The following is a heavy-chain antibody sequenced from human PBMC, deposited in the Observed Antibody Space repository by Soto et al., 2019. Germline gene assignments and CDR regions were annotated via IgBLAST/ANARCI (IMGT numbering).Heavy chain of an antibody. J-gene: IGHJ4*02. V-gene: IGHV3-30*18. CDR2: ISYDGSNK. D-gene: IGHD3-3*01. Sequence: GGSLRLSCAASGFTFFISGMHWVRQAPGKGLEWVAFISYDGSNKYYADSVKGRFTISRDNSKSTLFLQMNSLRAEDTAVYYCAKVSHDIWCGLAYWGQGTLVTVSS. CDR3: AKVSHDIWCGLAY. CDR1: GFTFFISG.